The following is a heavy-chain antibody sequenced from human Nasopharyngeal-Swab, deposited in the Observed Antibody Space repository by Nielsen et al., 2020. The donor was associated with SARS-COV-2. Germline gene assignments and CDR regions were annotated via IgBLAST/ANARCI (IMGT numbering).Heavy chain of an antibody. CDR1: GFTFSDYW. CDR2: IKQDGTLK. J-gene: IGHJ4*02. Sequence: GGSLRLSCGGSGFTFSDYWMSWVRQSPEKGLEWVANIKQDGTLKSYVDSVKGRFIISRDNAKNTLDLQMNSLRVEDTAVYYCVRNELWGQGTLVTVS. D-gene: IGHD1-7*01. CDR3: VRNEL. V-gene: IGHV3-7*03.